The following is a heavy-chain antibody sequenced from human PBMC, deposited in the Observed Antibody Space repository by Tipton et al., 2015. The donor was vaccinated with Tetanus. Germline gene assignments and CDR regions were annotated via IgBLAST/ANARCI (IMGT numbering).Heavy chain of an antibody. CDR1: GGSISDKKYY. Sequence: TLSLTCTVSGGSISDKKYYWGWIRQPPGKGLEWIASIYFKGDTYYSPTLKSRVTISVDTSQKQISLKVNSVTAADTAVYYCARDRGVRGGYYYYHGMDVWGQGTTVTVSS. CDR3: ARDRGVRGGYYYYHGMDV. D-gene: IGHD3-10*01. V-gene: IGHV4-39*07. J-gene: IGHJ6*02. CDR2: IYFKGDT.